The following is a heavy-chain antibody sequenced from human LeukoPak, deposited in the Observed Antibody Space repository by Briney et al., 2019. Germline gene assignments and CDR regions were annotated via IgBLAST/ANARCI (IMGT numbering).Heavy chain of an antibody. J-gene: IGHJ4*02. Sequence: PGGTLRLSCAASGFTFSSYGMSWVRQAPGKGLEWVSAISGSGGSTYYADSVKGRFTISRDNSKNTLYLQMNSLRAEDTAVYYCAKGIVVPAAQTPYFDYWGQGTLVTVSS. CDR1: GFTFSSYG. V-gene: IGHV3-23*01. CDR2: ISGSGGST. CDR3: AKGIVVPAAQTPYFDY. D-gene: IGHD2-2*01.